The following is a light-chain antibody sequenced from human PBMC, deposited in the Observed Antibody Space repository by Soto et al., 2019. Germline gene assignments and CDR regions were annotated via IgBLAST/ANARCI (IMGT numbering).Light chain of an antibody. CDR3: QQYSSSPPEFT. Sequence: EIVLTQSPGTLSVSPEEIVILSCMASQRVTSNYLAWYQQRPGQAPRLLIFGASYRATGIPDRFSGSGSGTDFTLTISRLEPEDFAVYYCQQYSSSPPEFTFGPG. J-gene: IGKJ3*01. CDR2: GAS. CDR1: QRVTSNY. V-gene: IGKV3-20*01.